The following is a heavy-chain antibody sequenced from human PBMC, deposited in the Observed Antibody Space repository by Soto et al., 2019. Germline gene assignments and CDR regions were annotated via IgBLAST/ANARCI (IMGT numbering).Heavy chain of an antibody. CDR1: GGTFSTYA. J-gene: IGHJ4*02. V-gene: IGHV1-69*01. Sequence: QVQLVQSGAEVKQPGSSVKVSCKTSGGTFSTYAIYWVRQAPGQGLEWMGAIIPLFGTADYAQQFQGRVTITADESTSTAYRELSSLRSEDTAVYYCARPKGSYSSGYYYFDYWGQGTLVTVSS. D-gene: IGHD6-19*01. CDR3: ARPKGSYSSGYYYFDY. CDR2: IIPLFGTA.